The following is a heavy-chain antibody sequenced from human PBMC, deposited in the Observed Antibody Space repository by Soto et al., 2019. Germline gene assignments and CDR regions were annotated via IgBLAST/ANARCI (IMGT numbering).Heavy chain of an antibody. Sequence: SVKVSCKASGGTFSSYAISWVRQAPGQGLEWMGWIIPIFGTANYAQKFQGRVTITADKSTSTAYMELSSLRSEDTAVYYCARCLYGGIVVVPAAGYYYYGMDVWGQGTTVTVSS. CDR1: GGTFSSYA. CDR2: IIPIFGTA. D-gene: IGHD2-2*01. V-gene: IGHV1-69*06. J-gene: IGHJ6*02. CDR3: ARCLYGGIVVVPAAGYYYYGMDV.